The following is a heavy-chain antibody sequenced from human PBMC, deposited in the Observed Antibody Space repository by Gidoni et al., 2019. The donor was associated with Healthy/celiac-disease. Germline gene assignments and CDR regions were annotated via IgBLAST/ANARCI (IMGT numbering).Heavy chain of an antibody. CDR2: IKSKTDGGTT. CDR3: TTDHKVVPYYGGNPGDGFPHQGPYDY. Sequence: EVQLVESGGGLVKPGGSLRLSCAASGFTFSNSWMSWVRQAPGDGLEWVGRIKSKTDGGTTDYAAPVKGRFTISRDDSKNTLYLQMNSLKTEDTAVYYCTTDHKVVPYYGGNPGDGFPHQGPYDYWGQGTLVTVSS. V-gene: IGHV3-15*01. J-gene: IGHJ4*02. CDR1: GFTFSNSW. D-gene: IGHD4-17*01.